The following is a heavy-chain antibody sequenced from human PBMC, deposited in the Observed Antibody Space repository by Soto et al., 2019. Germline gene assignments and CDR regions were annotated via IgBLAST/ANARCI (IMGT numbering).Heavy chain of an antibody. V-gene: IGHV3-7*01. CDR2: INPDGSEK. CDR1: EENITSLW. CDR3: SRSLNS. Sequence: GGPMRLSCTAAEENITSLWMDWVRPAPGKGLEWVANINPDGSEKHYVDSVKGRFTISRDNAKNSLYLQMSSLTAEDSALYYCSRSLNSWGQGTRVTFSS. J-gene: IGHJ4*02.